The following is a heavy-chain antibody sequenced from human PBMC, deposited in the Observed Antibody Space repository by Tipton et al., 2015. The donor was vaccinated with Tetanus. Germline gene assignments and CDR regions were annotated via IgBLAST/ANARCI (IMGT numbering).Heavy chain of an antibody. CDR2: SWYDGTDK. CDR1: GFIFSSYG. D-gene: IGHD2-15*01. CDR3: AREADCSGGSCFSGDFDT. J-gene: IGHJ4*02. Sequence: SLRLSCAASGFIFSSYGIHWVRQAPGKGLEWLAGSWYDGTDKYYADSGKGRFTISRDNSKNTFYLQMNSLRAEDTALYYCAREADCSGGSCFSGDFDTWGQGTQVTVSS. V-gene: IGHV3-33*01.